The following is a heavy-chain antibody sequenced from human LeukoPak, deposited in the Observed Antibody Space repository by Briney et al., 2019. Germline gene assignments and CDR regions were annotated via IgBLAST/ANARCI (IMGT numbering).Heavy chain of an antibody. V-gene: IGHV4-39*01. Sequence: PSETLSLTCTVSGGSISSSSYYWGWIRQPPGKGLEWIGTIYYSGTTYYNPSLKSRVSISADTSKNQSSLKLSSVTAADTAMYYCTSRGWIVGLVDYWGQGTLVTVSS. CDR3: TSRGWIVGLVDY. CDR2: IYYSGTT. CDR1: GGSISSSSYY. J-gene: IGHJ4*02. D-gene: IGHD1-26*01.